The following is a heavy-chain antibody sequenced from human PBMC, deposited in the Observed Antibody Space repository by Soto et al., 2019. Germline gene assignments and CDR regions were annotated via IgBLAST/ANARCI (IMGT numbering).Heavy chain of an antibody. D-gene: IGHD2-2*01. Sequence: SETLSLTCAVSGYSISSGYYWGWIRQPPGKGLEWIGSIYHSGSTYYNPSLKSRVTISVDTSTNQFSLKLSSVTAADTAVYYCARDGVVVPAARFDYWGQGTLVTVSS. CDR3: ARDGVVVPAARFDY. J-gene: IGHJ4*02. CDR1: GYSISSGYY. V-gene: IGHV4-38-2*02. CDR2: IYHSGST.